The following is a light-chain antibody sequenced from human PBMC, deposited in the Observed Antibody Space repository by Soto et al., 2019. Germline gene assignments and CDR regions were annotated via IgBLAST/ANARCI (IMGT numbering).Light chain of an antibody. J-gene: IGKJ3*01. CDR1: QSINSRY. CDR3: QQFGSSPGFT. V-gene: IGKV3-20*01. CDR2: GAS. Sequence: EIVLTQSPGTLSLSPGERATLSCRASQSINSRYLAWYQQKPGQAPRLLIYGASSRATGIPDRFSGSGSGIDFTLTISRLEPEDFALYYCQQFGSSPGFTFGPGTKVDIK.